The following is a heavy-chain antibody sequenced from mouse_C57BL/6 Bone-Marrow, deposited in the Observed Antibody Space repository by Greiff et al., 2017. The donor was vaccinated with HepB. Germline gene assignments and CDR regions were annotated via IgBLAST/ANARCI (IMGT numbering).Heavy chain of an antibody. CDR1: GYTFTSYW. CDR2: IYPGYGST. D-gene: IGHD1-1*01. J-gene: IGHJ4*01. Sequence: QVQLQQPGAELVKPGASVKMSCKASGYTFTSYWITWVKQRPGQGLEWIGDIYPGYGSTNYNEKFKSKATLTVDTSSSTAYMQLSSLPSDDSAVYYCARHYSSSTRDYWGQGTSVPVSS. V-gene: IGHV1-55*01. CDR3: ARHYSSSTRDY.